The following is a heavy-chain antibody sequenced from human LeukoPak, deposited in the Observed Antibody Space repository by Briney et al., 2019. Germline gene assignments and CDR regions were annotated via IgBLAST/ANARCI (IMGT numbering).Heavy chain of an antibody. CDR1: GFTFSSYA. CDR3: ARQGPPGQWYFDL. V-gene: IGHV3-30*09. J-gene: IGHJ2*01. Sequence: GGSLRLSCAGSGFTFSSYAVHWVRQAPGKGLEWVAVISSIVNFEYYSDSVRGRFAISRDNSKNTVYLQMKSLTPEDTAVYYCARQGPPGQWYFDLWGRGTLVTVSS. CDR2: ISSIVNFE.